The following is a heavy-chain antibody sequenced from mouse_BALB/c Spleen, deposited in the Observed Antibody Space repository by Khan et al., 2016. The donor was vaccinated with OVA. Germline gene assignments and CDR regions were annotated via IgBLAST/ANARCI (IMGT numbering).Heavy chain of an antibody. CDR3: TRHNYVPFAY. CDR2: ISSGGDYT. J-gene: IGHJ3*01. Sequence: EVELVESGGGLVKPGGPLKLSCTTSGFTFSTFAMSWVRQTPEKRLEWVAAISSGGDYTYFPDSVKGRFTISRDNARSTLYLQMSSLRSEDTAMYYCTRHNYVPFAYWGQGTLVTVSA. CDR1: GFTFSTFA. V-gene: IGHV5-9-3*01. D-gene: IGHD2-1*01.